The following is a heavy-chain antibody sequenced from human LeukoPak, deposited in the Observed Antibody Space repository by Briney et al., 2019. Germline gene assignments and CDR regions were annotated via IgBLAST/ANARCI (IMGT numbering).Heavy chain of an antibody. CDR3: ARGPHSALDTDDAFDI. J-gene: IGHJ3*02. CDR1: GFTFSTYT. Sequence: AGGSLRLSCAASGFTFSTYTMNWVRQAPGKGLEWVSSISISSSYIYYADSVKGRFTISRDNAKNSLYLQMNSLRAEDTAVYYCARGPHSALDTDDAFDIWGQGTMVTVSS. V-gene: IGHV3-21*06. CDR2: ISISSSYI. D-gene: IGHD5-18*01.